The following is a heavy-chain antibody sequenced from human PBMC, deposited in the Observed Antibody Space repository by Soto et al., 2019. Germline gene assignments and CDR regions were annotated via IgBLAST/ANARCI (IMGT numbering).Heavy chain of an antibody. Sequence: GESLKISCKGSGYSFTSYWIGWVRQMPGKGLEWMGIIYPCDSDTRYSPSFQRQGTISADKSISTADLQWSSLKASDTAMYYCARLSSYCSSTSCYNPTVYGMDVWGQGTTVTVSS. J-gene: IGHJ6*02. D-gene: IGHD2-2*02. CDR3: ARLSSYCSSTSCYNPTVYGMDV. CDR1: GYSFTSYW. CDR2: IYPCDSDT. V-gene: IGHV5-51*01.